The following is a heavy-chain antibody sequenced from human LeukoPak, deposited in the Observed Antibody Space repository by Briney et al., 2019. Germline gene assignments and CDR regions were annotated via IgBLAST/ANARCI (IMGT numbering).Heavy chain of an antibody. D-gene: IGHD2-15*01. CDR1: GFTVSSTY. CDR2: IHSGGST. J-gene: IGHJ2*01. V-gene: IGHV3-53*04. Sequence: GRTLRLSCAASGFTVSSTYMSWVREAPGKRREWVSSIHSGGSTSYADSVKGRFTISGHNSKNTLDLQMNPLRAEDTAVYYCARVRIGWYFDLWGRGTLVTVSS. CDR3: ARVRIGWYFDL.